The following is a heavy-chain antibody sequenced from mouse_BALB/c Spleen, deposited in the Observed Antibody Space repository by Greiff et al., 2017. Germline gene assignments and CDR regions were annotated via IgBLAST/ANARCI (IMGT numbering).Heavy chain of an antibody. CDR2: INPSSGYT. Sequence: QVQLQQSAAELARPGASVKMSCKASGYTFTSYTMHWVKQRPGQGLEWIGYINPSSGYTEYNQKFKDKTTLTADKSSSTAYMQLSSLTSEDSAVYYCARGAYGNYAFAYWGQGTLVTVSA. D-gene: IGHD2-10*02. V-gene: IGHV1-4*02. J-gene: IGHJ3*01. CDR1: GYTFTSYT. CDR3: ARGAYGNYAFAY.